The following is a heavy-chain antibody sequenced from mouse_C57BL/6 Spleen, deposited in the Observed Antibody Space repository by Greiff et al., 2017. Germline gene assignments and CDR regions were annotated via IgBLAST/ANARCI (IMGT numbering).Heavy chain of an antibody. CDR1: GFTFSSYA. Sequence: EVMLVESGEGLVKPGGSLKLSCAASGFTFSSYAMSWVRQTPEKRLEWVAYISSGGDYIYYADTVKGRFTISRDNARNTLYLQMSSLKSEDTAMYYCTRENYGSSFAWFAYWGQGTLVTVSA. J-gene: IGHJ3*01. V-gene: IGHV5-9-1*02. D-gene: IGHD1-1*01. CDR2: ISSGGDYI. CDR3: TRENYGSSFAWFAY.